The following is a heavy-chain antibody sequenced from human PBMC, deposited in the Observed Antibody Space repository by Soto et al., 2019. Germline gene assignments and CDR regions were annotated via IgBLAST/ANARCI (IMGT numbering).Heavy chain of an antibody. V-gene: IGHV4-39*01. CDR1: GGSISSSSYY. CDR2: IYYSGST. J-gene: IGHJ3*02. D-gene: IGHD3-10*01. CDR3: ARRPVASTLNYYGSGSYKPRGAFDI. Sequence: SETLSLTCTVSGGSISSSSYYWGWIRQPPGKGLEWIGSIYYSGSTYYNPSLKSRVTISVDTSKNQFSLKLSSVTAADTAVYYCARRPVASTLNYYGSGSYKPRGAFDIWGQGTMVTVSS.